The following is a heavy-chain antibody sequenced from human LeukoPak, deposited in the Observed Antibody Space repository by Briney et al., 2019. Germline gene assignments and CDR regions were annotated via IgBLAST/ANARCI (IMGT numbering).Heavy chain of an antibody. CDR1: GFAFSSYA. CDR2: ISNSDDNT. J-gene: IGHJ4*02. D-gene: IGHD3-3*01. V-gene: IGHV3-23*01. CDR3: AKDRRAIFGVGYYFDY. Sequence: GGSLRLSCAVSGFAFSSYAMSWVRQAPGKGLEWVSTISNSDDNTYYADSVKGRFTISRDSSKNTLYLQMNSLRAEDTAVYYCAKDRRAIFGVGYYFDYWGQGTLVTVSS.